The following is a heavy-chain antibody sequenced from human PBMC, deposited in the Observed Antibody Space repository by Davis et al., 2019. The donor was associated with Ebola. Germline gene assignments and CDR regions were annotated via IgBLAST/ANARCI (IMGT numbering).Heavy chain of an antibody. D-gene: IGHD3-10*01. CDR2: INHSGRT. CDR1: GGSFSGYY. CDR3: ARDGSGTGYYYYYGMVV. J-gene: IGHJ6*02. Sequence: MLGGSLRLSCAVYGGSFSGYYWSWIRQPPGKGLEWIGEINHSGRTNYNPSLKSRVTISVDTSKNQFSLKLSSVTAADTAVYYCARDGSGTGYYYYYGMVVWGQGTTVTVSS. V-gene: IGHV4-34*01.